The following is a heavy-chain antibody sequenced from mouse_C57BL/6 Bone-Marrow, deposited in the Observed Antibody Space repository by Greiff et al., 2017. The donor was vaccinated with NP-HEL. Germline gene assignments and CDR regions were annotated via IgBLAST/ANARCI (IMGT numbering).Heavy chain of an antibody. J-gene: IGHJ3*01. CDR1: GYTFTDYY. CDR2: INPYNGGT. Sequence: VQLQQSGPVLVKPGASVKMSCKASGYTFTDYYMNWVKQSHGKSLEWIGVINPYNGGTSYNQKFKGKATLTVDKSSSTAYMELNSLTSEDSAVYYCARVYYGYKAWFAYWGQGTLVTVSA. V-gene: IGHV1-19*01. CDR3: ARVYYGYKAWFAY. D-gene: IGHD2-2*01.